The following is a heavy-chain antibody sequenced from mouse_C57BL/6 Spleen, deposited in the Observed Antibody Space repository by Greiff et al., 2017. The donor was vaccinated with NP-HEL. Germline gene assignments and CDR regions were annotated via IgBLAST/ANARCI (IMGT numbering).Heavy chain of an antibody. D-gene: IGHD4-1*01. CDR3: AREGNWDVFDY. V-gene: IGHV5-17*01. Sequence: DVHLVESGGGLVKPGGSLKLSCAASGFTFSDYGMHWVRQAPEKGLEWVAYISSGSSTIYYADTVKGRFTISRDNAKNTLFLQMTSLRSEDTAMYYCAREGNWDVFDYWGQGTTLTVSS. CDR2: ISSGSSTI. CDR1: GFTFSDYG. J-gene: IGHJ2*01.